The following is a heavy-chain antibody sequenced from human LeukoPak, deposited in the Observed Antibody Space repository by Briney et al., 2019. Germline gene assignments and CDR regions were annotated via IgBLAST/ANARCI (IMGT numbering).Heavy chain of an antibody. Sequence: GGSLRLSCAASGFTFSSYAMHWVRQAPGKGLEWVALIWYDGNKKYFEDSVKGRFTISRDNSKNTLYLQMNSLRAEDTAVYYCARIGPAVAGTGDLEVNYFDYWGQGTLVTVSS. J-gene: IGHJ4*02. CDR2: IWYDGNKK. D-gene: IGHD6-19*01. CDR1: GFTFSSYA. CDR3: ARIGPAVAGTGDLEVNYFDY. V-gene: IGHV3-33*01.